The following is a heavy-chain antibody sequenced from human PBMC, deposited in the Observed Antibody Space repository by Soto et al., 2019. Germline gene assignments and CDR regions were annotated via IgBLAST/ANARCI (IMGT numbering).Heavy chain of an antibody. D-gene: IGHD6-25*01. Sequence: QVHLVQSGAEVQKPGSSVRVSCKASGGTFSSYAINWVRQAPGQGLEWMGGIIPTFGTATHAQKFQDRVTITADESTNTAYMELSSLRSEDTAVYYCARELKRSGSEAFDIWGQGTMVTVSS. CDR2: IIPTFGTA. CDR3: ARELKRSGSEAFDI. CDR1: GGTFSSYA. V-gene: IGHV1-69*01. J-gene: IGHJ3*02.